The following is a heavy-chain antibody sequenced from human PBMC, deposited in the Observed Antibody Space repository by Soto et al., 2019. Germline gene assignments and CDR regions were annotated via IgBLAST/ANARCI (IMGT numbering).Heavy chain of an antibody. D-gene: IGHD1-7*01. J-gene: IGHJ6*02. Sequence: GESLKISCKGSGYSFTSYWIGWVRQMPGKGLEWMGIIYPGDSDTRYSPSFQGQVTISADKSIGTAYLQWSSLKASDTAMYYCARGDRYNWNYRSTYYYYGMDVWGQGTTVTVSS. CDR3: ARGDRYNWNYRSTYYYYGMDV. V-gene: IGHV5-51*01. CDR2: IYPGDSDT. CDR1: GYSFTSYW.